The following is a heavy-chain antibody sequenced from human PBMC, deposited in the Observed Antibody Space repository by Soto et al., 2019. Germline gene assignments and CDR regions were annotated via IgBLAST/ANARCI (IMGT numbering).Heavy chain of an antibody. CDR3: AREYYYGSATIHNMDV. D-gene: IGHD3-10*01. CDR2: ISYDGSNK. CDR1: GFTFSSYA. Sequence: GSLRLSCAASGFTFSSYAMHWVRQAPGKGLEWVAVISYDGSNKYYADSVKGRFTISRDNSKNTLYLQMNSLRAEDTAVYYCAREYYYGSATIHNMDVWGKGTTVTAP. V-gene: IGHV3-30-3*01. J-gene: IGHJ6*03.